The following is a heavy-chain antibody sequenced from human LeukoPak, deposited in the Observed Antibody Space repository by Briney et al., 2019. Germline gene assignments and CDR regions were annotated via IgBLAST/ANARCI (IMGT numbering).Heavy chain of an antibody. CDR3: ARVSYYDFWSGWYQRDWFDP. Sequence: PSETLSLTCAVYGGSFSGYYWSWIRQPPGKGLEWIGEINHSGSTNYNPSLTSRVTISVDTSKNQFSLKLSSVTAADTAVYYCARVSYYDFWSGWYQRDWFDPWGQGTLVTVSS. CDR1: GGSFSGYY. CDR2: INHSGST. V-gene: IGHV4-34*01. D-gene: IGHD3-3*01. J-gene: IGHJ5*02.